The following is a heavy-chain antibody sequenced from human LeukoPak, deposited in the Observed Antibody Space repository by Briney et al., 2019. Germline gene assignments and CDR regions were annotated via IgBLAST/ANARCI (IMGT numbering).Heavy chain of an antibody. CDR1: GFTFSSNS. V-gene: IGHV3-7*01. D-gene: IGHD3-3*01. J-gene: IGHJ6*03. CDR2: INQDGSEK. Sequence: GPLRLSCATFGFTFSSNSISWVRQAPGKGLGWVANINQDGSEKDYVNSVKGRFSISRDNTKNSLYLQMNSLRAEDTAVYYCARAMGTSYGFWSGSYTVSYYYYMDVWGKGTTVAVS. CDR3: ARAMGTSYGFWSGSYTVSYYYYMDV.